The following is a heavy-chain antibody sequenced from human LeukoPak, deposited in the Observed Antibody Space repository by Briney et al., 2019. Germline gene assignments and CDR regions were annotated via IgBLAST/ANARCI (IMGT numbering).Heavy chain of an antibody. CDR1: GYSISSGYY. CDR3: ARERDYDSSGYYYLGAHDY. D-gene: IGHD3-22*01. J-gene: IGHJ4*02. Sequence: PETLSLTCTVSGYSISSGYYWGWIRQPPGKGLEWIGSIYHSGSTYYNPSLKSRVTISVDTSKNQFSLKLSSVTAADTAVYYCARERDYDSSGYYYLGAHDYWGQGTLVIVSS. V-gene: IGHV4-38-2*02. CDR2: IYHSGST.